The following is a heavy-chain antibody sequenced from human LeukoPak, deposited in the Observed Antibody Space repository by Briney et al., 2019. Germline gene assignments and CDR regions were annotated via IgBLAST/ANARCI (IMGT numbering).Heavy chain of an antibody. V-gene: IGHV3-49*04. CDR1: GYNFGDNA. CDR2: IRSKAYGGTT. J-gene: IGHJ6*02. CDR3: TRGSFGVDV. D-gene: IGHD3-10*01. Sequence: PGGSLRLSCTGSGYNFGDNAMSWVRQAPGKGLEWVAFIRSKAYGGTTEYAASVKGRFTISRDDSENIAYLQMDSLKTEDTAMYYCTRGSFGVDVWGQGTTVTVSS.